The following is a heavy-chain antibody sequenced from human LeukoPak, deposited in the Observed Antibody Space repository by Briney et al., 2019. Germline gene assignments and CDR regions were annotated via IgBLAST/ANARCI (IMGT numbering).Heavy chain of an antibody. V-gene: IGHV3-23*01. D-gene: IGHD4-17*01. CDR3: AKDVATTARGYYFDY. Sequence: GGSLRLSCAASGFTFSDYAMSWVRQAPGKGLEWVSEISGSGGITYYADSVRGRFTVSRDNPKNTLYLQMNSLRAEDTAVYYCAKDVATTARGYYFDYWGQGTLVTVSS. CDR1: GFTFSDYA. CDR2: ISGSGGIT. J-gene: IGHJ4*02.